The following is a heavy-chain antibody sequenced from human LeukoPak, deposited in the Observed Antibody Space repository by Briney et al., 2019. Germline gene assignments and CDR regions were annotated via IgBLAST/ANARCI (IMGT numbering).Heavy chain of an antibody. D-gene: IGHD6-19*01. CDR3: ARAAYSRGWANWFDP. J-gene: IGHJ5*02. CDR1: GFTFSSYW. Sequence: GGSLRLSCAASGFTFSSYWMHWVRQAPGKGLVWVSRINNDGSGTSYADSVKGRFTISRDNARSTLYLQMNSLRAEDTAVYYCARAAYSRGWANWFDPWGQGTLVTVSS. CDR2: INNDGSGT. V-gene: IGHV3-74*01.